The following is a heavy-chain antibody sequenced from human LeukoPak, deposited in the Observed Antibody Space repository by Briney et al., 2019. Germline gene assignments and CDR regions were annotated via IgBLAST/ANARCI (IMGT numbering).Heavy chain of an antibody. CDR3: ARDRSYYDSSGYPPPRGFDY. V-gene: IGHV4-39*07. D-gene: IGHD3-22*01. CDR1: GGSISSSSYY. Sequence: PSETLSLTCTVSGGSISSSSYYWGWIRQPPGKGLEWIGSIYYSGSTYYNPSLKSRVTISVDTSKNQFSLKLSSVTAADTAVYYCARDRSYYDSSGYPPPRGFDYWGQGTLVTVSS. CDR2: IYYSGST. J-gene: IGHJ4*02.